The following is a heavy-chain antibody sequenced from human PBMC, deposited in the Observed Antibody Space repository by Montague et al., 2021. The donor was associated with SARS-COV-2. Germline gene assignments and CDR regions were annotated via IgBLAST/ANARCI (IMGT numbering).Heavy chain of an antibody. D-gene: IGHD2-15*01. CDR2: TNDSGRT. V-gene: IGHV4-34*01. Sequence: SETLSLTCAVYGGSFSGYYWSWIRQPPGRGLEWIGETNDSGRTNYNPSLKGRVTISVDTSKNQFSLRLSSVTAADTAVYYCARGDCSGSGCYYYYGMDVWGQGTTVTVSS. CDR1: GGSFSGYY. CDR3: ARGDCSGSGCYYYYGMDV. J-gene: IGHJ6*02.